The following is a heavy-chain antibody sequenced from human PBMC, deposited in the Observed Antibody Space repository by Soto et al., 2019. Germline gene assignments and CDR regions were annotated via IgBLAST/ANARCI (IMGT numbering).Heavy chain of an antibody. V-gene: IGHV4-59*05. J-gene: IGHJ4*02. CDR3: ARQGSLMTTVTTNYFDY. CDR2: IYYSGST. CDR1: GGSISSYY. Sequence: SETLSLTCTVSGGSISSYYWSWIRQPPGKGLEWIGSIYYSGSTYYNPSLKSRVTISVDTSKNQFSLKLSSVTAADTAVYYCARQGSLMTTVTTNYFDYWGQGTLVTVSS. D-gene: IGHD4-17*01.